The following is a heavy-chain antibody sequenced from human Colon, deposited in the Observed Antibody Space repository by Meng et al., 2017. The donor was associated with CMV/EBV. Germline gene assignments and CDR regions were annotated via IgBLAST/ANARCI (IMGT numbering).Heavy chain of an antibody. V-gene: IGHV2-5*01. CDR1: GFSLSTSRGE. Sequence: GFSLSTSRGEVGWNRQPPGKALEWVALIYWNGDERFSPSLKSRLTITKDTPKNQVVLTMTNVDPVDTATYYCARRPPFGGVQYFDPWGQGTLVTVSS. D-gene: IGHD3-16*01. J-gene: IGHJ5*02. CDR3: ARRPPFGGVQYFDP. CDR2: IYWNGDE.